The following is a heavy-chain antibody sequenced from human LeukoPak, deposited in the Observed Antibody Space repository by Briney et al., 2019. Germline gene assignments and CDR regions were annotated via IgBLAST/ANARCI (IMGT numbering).Heavy chain of an antibody. V-gene: IGHV3-53*01. CDR2: IYSGGST. D-gene: IGHD2-15*01. J-gene: IGHJ2*01. CDR3: ARDQEGRSCSGGTCYSGWSFDL. Sequence: PGGSLRLSCAASGLIVSSNYMNWVRQAPGKGLEWVSIIYSGGSTHYADSVKGRFTVSRDDSKDTLYLQMNSLRAEDTAVYYCARDQEGRSCSGGTCYSGWSFDLWGRGTLVTVSS. CDR1: GLIVSSNY.